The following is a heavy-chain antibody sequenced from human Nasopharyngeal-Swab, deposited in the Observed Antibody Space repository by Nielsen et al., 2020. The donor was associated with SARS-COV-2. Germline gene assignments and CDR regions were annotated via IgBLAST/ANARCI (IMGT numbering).Heavy chain of an antibody. D-gene: IGHD3-3*02. J-gene: IGHJ6*02. Sequence: VCPAPRRGLVWVAVIWYDGSNKYYADSVKGRFTISRDNSKNTLYLQMNSLRAEDTAVYYCAREGHRPFAGHGYGMDVWGQGTTVTASS. CDR2: IWYDGSNK. CDR3: AREGHRPFAGHGYGMDV. V-gene: IGHV3-33*01.